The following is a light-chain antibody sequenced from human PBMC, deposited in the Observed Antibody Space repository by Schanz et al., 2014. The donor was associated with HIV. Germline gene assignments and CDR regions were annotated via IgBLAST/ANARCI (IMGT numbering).Light chain of an antibody. V-gene: IGLV1-44*01. J-gene: IGLJ3*02. CDR3: ATWDDSLNGPV. Sequence: QSVLTQPPSTSETPGQRVSISCSGSTSNIGSNTVTWYQQLPGTAPTLLIFGDNHRPSGVPDRFSGSKSGTSASLAISGLRSEDEADYYCATWDDSLNGPVFGGGTKLTVL. CDR2: GDN. CDR1: TSNIGSNT.